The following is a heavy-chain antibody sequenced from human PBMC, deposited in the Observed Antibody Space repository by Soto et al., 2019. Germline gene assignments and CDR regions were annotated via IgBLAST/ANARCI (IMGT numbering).Heavy chain of an antibody. CDR3: ARSGETAIFGVVADAFDI. J-gene: IGHJ3*02. V-gene: IGHV1-69*13. CDR2: IIPILGTA. D-gene: IGHD3-3*01. Sequence: GASVKVSCKASGGTFSSYAISWVRQAPGQGLEWMGGIIPILGTANYAQKFQGRVTITADESTSTAYMELSSLRSEDTAVYYCARSGETAIFGVVADAFDIWGQGTMVTVSS. CDR1: GGTFSSYA.